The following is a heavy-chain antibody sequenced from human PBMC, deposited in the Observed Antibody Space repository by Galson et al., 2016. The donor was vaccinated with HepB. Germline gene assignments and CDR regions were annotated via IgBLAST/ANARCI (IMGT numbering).Heavy chain of an antibody. CDR1: GFTFSNYS. J-gene: IGHJ4*02. CDR2: ISSSGSSI. V-gene: IGHV3-48*02. CDR3: ATPGRTNNY. D-gene: IGHD1-14*01. Sequence: SLRLSCATSGFTFSNYSMNWVRQAPGKGLEWVSYISSSGSSIYYADSVKGRFTISRDNAKNSLYLQMDSLRDEDTAVYYCATPGRTNNYWGQGTLVSVSS.